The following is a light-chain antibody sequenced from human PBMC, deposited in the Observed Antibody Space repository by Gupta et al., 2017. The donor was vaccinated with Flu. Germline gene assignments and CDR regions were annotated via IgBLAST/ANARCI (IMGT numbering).Light chain of an antibody. Sequence: IQMPQSPSSLSASVGDRVTITCRASQGITNYLAWYQQKPGKAPRSLIYGASTLQSGVPARFSGSGSGTHFTLTISSLEPEDFAMYYCQQYNSNPLTFGEGTRVEIK. J-gene: IGKJ4*01. V-gene: IGKV1-16*01. CDR3: QQYNSNPLT. CDR1: QGITNY. CDR2: GAS.